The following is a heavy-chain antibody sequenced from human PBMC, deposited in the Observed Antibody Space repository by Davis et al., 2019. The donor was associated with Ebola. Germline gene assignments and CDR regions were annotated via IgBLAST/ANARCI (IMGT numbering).Heavy chain of an antibody. CDR2: ISHSGNT. J-gene: IGHJ4*02. CDR1: GGSFSDDY. CDR3: MISHSFGGLIVNS. Sequence: PSETLSLTCVVNGGSFSDDYWNWIRQPPGKGLEWIGEISHSGNTKYNPSLKSRVTMSKDTSKRQLSLRLNSVTAADTAVYYCMISHSFGGLIVNSWGQGTLVTVSS. V-gene: IGHV4-34*01. D-gene: IGHD3-16*02.